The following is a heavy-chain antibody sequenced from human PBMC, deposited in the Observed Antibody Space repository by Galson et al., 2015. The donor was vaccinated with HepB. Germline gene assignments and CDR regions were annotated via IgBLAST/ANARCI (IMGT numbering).Heavy chain of an antibody. CDR1: GFTFNAYA. V-gene: IGHV3-21*01. CDR2: ISSGSSYI. D-gene: IGHD3-16*01. Sequence: SLRLSCAASGFTFNAYAMKWVRQAPGKGLEWVSYISSGSSYIYYADSVKGRFSISRDNAKNSLDLQMNSLRAEDTAVYYCVRALGDYDSSAHPRYPDSWGQGTLVTVSS. J-gene: IGHJ4*02. CDR3: VRALGDYDSSAHPRYPDS.